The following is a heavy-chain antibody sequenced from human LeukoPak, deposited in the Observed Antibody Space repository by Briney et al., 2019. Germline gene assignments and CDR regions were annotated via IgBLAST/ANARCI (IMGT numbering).Heavy chain of an antibody. V-gene: IGHV5-51*01. CDR2: IYPGDSDT. CDR3: AFGSRNYYDSRSWSAFDI. D-gene: IGHD3-22*01. Sequence: GESLKISCKGSGYSFTSYWIGWVRQMPGKGLEWMGIIYPGDSDTRYSPSFQGQVTISADKSISTAYLQWSSLKASDTAMYYCAFGSRNYYDSRSWSAFDIWGQGTMVTVSS. J-gene: IGHJ3*02. CDR1: GYSFTSYW.